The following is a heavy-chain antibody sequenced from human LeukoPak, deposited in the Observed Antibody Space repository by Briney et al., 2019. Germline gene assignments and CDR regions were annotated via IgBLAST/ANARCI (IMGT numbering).Heavy chain of an antibody. J-gene: IGHJ4*02. CDR1: GYTFTGYY. CDR3: ARAGDYYDSSGQIDY. D-gene: IGHD3-22*01. Sequence: ASVKVSCKASGYTFTGYYMHWVRQAPGQGLEWMGWINPNSGGTNYAQKFQGRVTMTRDTSISTAYMELSRLRSDDTAVYYCARAGDYYDSSGQIDYWGQGTLVTVSS. V-gene: IGHV1-2*02. CDR2: INPNSGGT.